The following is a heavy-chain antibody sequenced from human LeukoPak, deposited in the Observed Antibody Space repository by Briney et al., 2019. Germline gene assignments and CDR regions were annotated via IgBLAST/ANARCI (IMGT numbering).Heavy chain of an antibody. J-gene: IGHJ4*02. CDR3: ARDFKGGIPAAIGHDY. Sequence: PGGSLRLSCAASGFIFNNNAIHWVRQAPGKGLEWVAVISYDGGNKYYADSVKGRFTISRDNSKNTLYLQMNSLRAEDTAVYYCARDFKGGIPAAIGHDYWGQGTLVTVSS. V-gene: IGHV3-30-3*01. CDR2: ISYDGGNK. D-gene: IGHD2-2*01. CDR1: GFIFNNNA.